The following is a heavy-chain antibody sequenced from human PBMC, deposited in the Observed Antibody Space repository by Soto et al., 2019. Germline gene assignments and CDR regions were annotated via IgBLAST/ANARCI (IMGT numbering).Heavy chain of an antibody. J-gene: IGHJ3*01. D-gene: IGHD5-18*01. CDR2: LNPYTGNT. V-gene: IGHV1-3*01. CDR3: ARDIQSVGPRANDAFDV. CDR1: GFTFSDNP. Sequence: QVQLVQSGAELKKPGASVNISCTASGFTFSDNPINWVRQVPGQGLEWMGWLNPYTGNTIYSETFQGRVTISRHPSASIAYLELSGLEKEDTALYSCARDIQSVGPRANDAFDVWGQGTMITVSS.